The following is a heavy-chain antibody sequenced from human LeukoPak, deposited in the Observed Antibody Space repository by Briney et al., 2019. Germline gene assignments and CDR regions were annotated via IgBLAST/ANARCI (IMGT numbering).Heavy chain of an antibody. J-gene: IGHJ4*02. D-gene: IGHD2-2*03. V-gene: IGHV3-23*01. CDR2: ISGSGGST. CDR1: GFTFSSYA. CDR3: ARLDVTSGDY. Sequence: GGSLRLSCAASGFTFSSYAMSWVRQAPGKGLEWVSAISGSGGSTYYADSVKGRFTISRDNAKNSLYLQMNSLRAEDTAVYYCARLDVTSGDYWGQGTLVAVSS.